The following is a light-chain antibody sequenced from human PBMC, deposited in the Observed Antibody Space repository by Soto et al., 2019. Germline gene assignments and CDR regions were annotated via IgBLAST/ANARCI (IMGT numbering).Light chain of an antibody. J-gene: IGLJ1*01. V-gene: IGLV1-44*01. CDR1: NSNIGSNT. Sequence: QAVVTQPPSASGTPGQRVTISCSGSNSNIGSNTVNWYQQLPGTAPKLLIYYDNLRPSGVPDRISSSKSGTSASLAISGLQSDEEADYYCAAWDDSLNGRVFGTGTKLTVL. CDR3: AAWDDSLNGRV. CDR2: YDN.